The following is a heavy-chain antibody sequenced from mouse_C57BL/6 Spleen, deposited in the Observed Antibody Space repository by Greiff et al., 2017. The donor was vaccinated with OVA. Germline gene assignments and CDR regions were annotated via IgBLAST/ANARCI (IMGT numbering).Heavy chain of an antibody. D-gene: IGHD4-1*01. CDR3: ARQLGPSDYFDY. Sequence: EVKVVESGGDLVKPGGSLKLSCAASGFTFSGYGMSWVRQTPDKRLEWVATISSGGSYTYYPDSVKGRFTISRDNAKNTLYLQMSSLKSEDTAMYYCARQLGPSDYFDYWGQGTTLTVSS. CDR2: ISSGGSYT. J-gene: IGHJ2*01. CDR1: GFTFSGYG. V-gene: IGHV5-6*01.